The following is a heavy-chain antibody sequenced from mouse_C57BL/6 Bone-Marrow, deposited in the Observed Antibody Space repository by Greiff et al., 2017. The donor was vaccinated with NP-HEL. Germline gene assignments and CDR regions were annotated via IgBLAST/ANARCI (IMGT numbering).Heavy chain of an antibody. D-gene: IGHD3-1*01. CDR2: LHPSDSDT. Sequence: QVQLQQPGAELVKPGASVKVSCKASGYTFTSYWMHWVKQRPGQGLEWIGRLHPSDSDTNSNQKFKGKATLTVDKSSSTAYMQLSSLTSEDSAVYYCAIGEQLSYFDYWGQGTTLTVSS. CDR1: GYTFTSYW. V-gene: IGHV1-74*01. J-gene: IGHJ2*01. CDR3: AIGEQLSYFDY.